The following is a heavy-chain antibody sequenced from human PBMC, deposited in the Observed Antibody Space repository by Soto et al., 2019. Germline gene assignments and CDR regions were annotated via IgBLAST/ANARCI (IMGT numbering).Heavy chain of an antibody. J-gene: IGHJ3*02. Sequence: LSCAASAFSFRSYWMSWVRQAPGKGLEWVANIKQDGSEKYYVDSVKDRFTISRDNAKNSLYLQMNSLRAEDTAVYYCARALIRRFGYAFHIWGQGTMVTVS. CDR1: AFSFRSYW. V-gene: IGHV3-7*01. CDR2: IKQDGSEK. D-gene: IGHD3-10*01. CDR3: ARALIRRFGYAFHI.